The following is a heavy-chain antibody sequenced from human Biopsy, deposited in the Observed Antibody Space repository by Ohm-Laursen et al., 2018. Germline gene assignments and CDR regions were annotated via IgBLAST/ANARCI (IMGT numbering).Heavy chain of an antibody. J-gene: IGHJ4*02. V-gene: IGHV1-69*01. D-gene: IGHD3-3*01. CDR3: ARGVTIFAELITRIDY. CDR2: IIPIFGTA. Sequence: SSVKVSCKASGGTFTNYAISWVRQAPGQGLEWMGGIIPIFGTANYAQKFQGRVTITADESTSTAYMELRSLRSDDTAVYYCARGVTIFAELITRIDYWGQGTLVTVSS. CDR1: GGTFTNYA.